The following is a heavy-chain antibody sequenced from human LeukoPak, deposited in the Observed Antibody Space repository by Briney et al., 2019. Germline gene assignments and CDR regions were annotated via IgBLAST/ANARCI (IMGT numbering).Heavy chain of an antibody. J-gene: IGHJ4*02. CDR1: GYTFSSYG. CDR2: ISAYNGDT. D-gene: IGHD6-6*01. CDR3: ARDLRSSSVYYFDY. Sequence: ASVKVSCKASGYTFSSYGISWVRQAPGQGPEWMAWISAYNGDTNSAQKFQGRVTMTTDTSTSTAYMELRSLRSDDTAVYYCARDLRSSSVYYFDYWGQGTLVTVSS. V-gene: IGHV1-18*01.